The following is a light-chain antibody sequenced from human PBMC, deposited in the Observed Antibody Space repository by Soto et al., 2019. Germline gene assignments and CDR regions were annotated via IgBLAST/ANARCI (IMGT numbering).Light chain of an antibody. V-gene: IGKV1-39*01. CDR2: ASF. J-gene: IGKJ1*01. CDR3: QQSYSSPET. CDR1: QSISNY. Sequence: DIQMTQSPSSLSASVGDRVTISCRASQSISNYLNWYQQKPGKAPKLLIYASFTLQSGVPSRFSGSGSGTDFTLTISSLQPEDFGTYYCQQSYSSPETFGQGTKVDI.